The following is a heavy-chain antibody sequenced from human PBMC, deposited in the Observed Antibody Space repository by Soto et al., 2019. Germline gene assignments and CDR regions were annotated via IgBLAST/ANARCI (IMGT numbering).Heavy chain of an antibody. CDR3: ARVERGTSTTVVDSFDL. Sequence: QMQLQQWGAGLLKPSETLSLTCAVYGGPISDYYWSWIRQAPGAGLEWIGEINHRGSTHDSPSLKSRVTLSVDPSKSQISLYLSSVTAADTAMYYCARVERGTSTTVVDSFDLWGQGTMVTVSS. CDR2: INHRGST. CDR1: GGPISDYY. D-gene: IGHD2-2*01. J-gene: IGHJ3*01. V-gene: IGHV4-34*01.